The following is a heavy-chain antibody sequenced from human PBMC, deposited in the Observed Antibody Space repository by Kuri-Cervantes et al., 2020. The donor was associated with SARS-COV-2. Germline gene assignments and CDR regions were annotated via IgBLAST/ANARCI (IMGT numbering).Heavy chain of an antibody. CDR2: IKQDGSGQ. D-gene: IGHD2-15*01. Sequence: GGSLRLSCAASGFTFSSYWMNWVRQAPGKGLEWVASIKQDGSGQYYADSVKGRFTISRDNAKNSLYLQMNSLRAEDTAVYYCARDEYCSGGSCYFFPYYFDYWGQGTLVTVSS. CDR3: ARDEYCSGGSCYFFPYYFDY. J-gene: IGHJ4*02. CDR1: GFTFSSYW. V-gene: IGHV3-7*01.